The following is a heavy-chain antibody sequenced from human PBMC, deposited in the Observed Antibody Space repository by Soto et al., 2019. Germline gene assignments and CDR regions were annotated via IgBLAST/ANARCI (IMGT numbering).Heavy chain of an antibody. CDR1: GFTFSDYY. J-gene: IGHJ4*02. Sequence: PGGSLRLSCAASGFTFSDYYMSWIRQAPGKGLEWVSYISSSGSYTNYADSVKGRFTISRDNAKNSLYLQMNSLRAEDTAVYYCAISITDYYDSSGYYDDYWGQGTLVTVSS. V-gene: IGHV3-11*03. D-gene: IGHD3-22*01. CDR3: AISITDYYDSSGYYDDY. CDR2: ISSSGSYT.